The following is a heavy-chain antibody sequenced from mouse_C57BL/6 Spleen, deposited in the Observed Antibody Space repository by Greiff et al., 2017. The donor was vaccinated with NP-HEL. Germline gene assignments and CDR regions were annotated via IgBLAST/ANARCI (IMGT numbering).Heavy chain of an antibody. D-gene: IGHD3-2*02. CDR3: ARDAGYGFAY. V-gene: IGHV3-6*01. CDR1: GYSITSGYY. CDR2: ISYDGSN. J-gene: IGHJ3*01. Sequence: DVQLQESGPGLVKPSQSLSLTCSVTGYSITSGYYWNWIRQFPGNKLEWMGYISYDGSNNYNPSLKNRISITRDTSKNQFFLKLNSVTTEDTATYYCARDAGYGFAYWGQGTLVTVSA.